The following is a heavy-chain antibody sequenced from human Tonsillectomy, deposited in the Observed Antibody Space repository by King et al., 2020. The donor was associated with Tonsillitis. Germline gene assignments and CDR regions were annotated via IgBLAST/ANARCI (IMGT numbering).Heavy chain of an antibody. Sequence: VQLVESGGDLVQPGGSLRLSCAASGFAFSSYSMSWVRQAPGKGLEWGSAISGNGGSTPYADSVKGRFTITRDNSKNTLFLQLNSLRAEDTALYYCARGGLATRQFDYWGQGTLVTVSS. D-gene: IGHD6-13*01. J-gene: IGHJ4*02. CDR3: ARGGLATRQFDY. V-gene: IGHV3-23*04. CDR2: ISGNGGST. CDR1: GFAFSSYS.